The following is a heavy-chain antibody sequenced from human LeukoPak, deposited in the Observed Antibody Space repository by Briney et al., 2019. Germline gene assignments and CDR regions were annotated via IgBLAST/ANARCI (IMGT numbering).Heavy chain of an antibody. J-gene: IGHJ4*02. Sequence: GGSLRLSCAASGFTFTTYWMAWVRQAPGKGPEWVANIKQDGSEEYYMDSVKGRFTISRDNAKNSLYLQMNSLRAEDTAVYYCARVARAVPDYWGQGTLVTVSP. V-gene: IGHV3-7*04. D-gene: IGHD1-26*01. CDR3: ARVARAVPDY. CDR1: GFTFTTYW. CDR2: IKQDGSEE.